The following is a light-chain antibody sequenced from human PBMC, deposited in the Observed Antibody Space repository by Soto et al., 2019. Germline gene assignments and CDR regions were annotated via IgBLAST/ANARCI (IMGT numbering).Light chain of an antibody. CDR1: QSVSNNY. J-gene: IGKJ1*01. Sequence: EIVLTQSPGTLSLSPGERATLSCRASQSVSNNYLAWYQQKPGQAPRLLIYGASNRATGIPARFSGSGSGTDFTLTISRLEPEDFAVYYCQQYGSSPGTFGQGTKVDI. CDR2: GAS. V-gene: IGKV3-20*01. CDR3: QQYGSSPGT.